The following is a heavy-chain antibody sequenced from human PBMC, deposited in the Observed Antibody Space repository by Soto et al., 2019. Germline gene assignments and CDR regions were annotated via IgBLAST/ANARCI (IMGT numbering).Heavy chain of an antibody. CDR3: AKDSSANYAGNPARGLDV. J-gene: IGHJ6*02. D-gene: IGHD6-13*01. CDR2: ITFNSGAF. Sequence: EVQLVESGGGLIQPGRSLRLSCAASGFTFDEYAMHWVRQAPGKGLEWVSGITFNSGAFGYADSVRGRFTISRDNAKTPLFLQIDSLTAEDTALYYCAKDSSANYAGNPARGLDVWGQGTTVTVSS. V-gene: IGHV3-9*01. CDR1: GFTFDEYA.